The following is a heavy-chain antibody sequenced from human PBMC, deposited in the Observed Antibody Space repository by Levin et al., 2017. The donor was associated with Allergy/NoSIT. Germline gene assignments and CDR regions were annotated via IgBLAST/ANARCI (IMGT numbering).Heavy chain of an antibody. CDR2: IYPGDSDT. V-gene: IGHV5-51*01. CDR1: GSSFASHW. CDR3: ARPGLKLGPFDY. J-gene: IGHJ4*02. Sequence: GGSLRLSCRASGSSFASHWIGWVRQMPGKGPEWMGVIYPGDSDTAYNPSFQGQVTISADKSINTAYLQWSSLKTSDTAIYYCARPGLKLGPFDYWGQGTLVTVTS. D-gene: IGHD7-27*01.